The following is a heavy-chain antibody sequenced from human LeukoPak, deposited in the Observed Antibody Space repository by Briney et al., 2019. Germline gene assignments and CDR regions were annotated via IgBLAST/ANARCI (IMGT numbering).Heavy chain of an antibody. D-gene: IGHD3-22*01. Sequence: GGSLRLSCAASGITFSSYSMNWVRQAPGKGLEWVSYISSSSSTIYYADSVKGRFTISRDNAKNSLYLQMNSLRAEDTAVYYCASEVYYYDSSGYRRYFDYWGQGTLVTVSS. CDR2: ISSSSSTI. V-gene: IGHV3-48*04. CDR1: GITFSSYS. CDR3: ASEVYYYDSSGYRRYFDY. J-gene: IGHJ4*02.